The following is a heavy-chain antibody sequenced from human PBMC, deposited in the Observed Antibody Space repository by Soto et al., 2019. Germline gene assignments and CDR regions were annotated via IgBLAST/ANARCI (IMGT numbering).Heavy chain of an antibody. CDR1: KFTFSTYA. CDR3: AKRRGAGGHFDY. J-gene: IGHJ4*02. Sequence: GGSLRLSCAASKFTFSTYAMTWVRQAPGKGLEWVSDISGSGDNTYYADSVKGRFTISRDNSKSTLYLQMNSLRAEDTAVYYCAKRRGAGGHFDYWGQGALVTVSS. D-gene: IGHD2-15*01. V-gene: IGHV3-23*01. CDR2: ISGSGDNT.